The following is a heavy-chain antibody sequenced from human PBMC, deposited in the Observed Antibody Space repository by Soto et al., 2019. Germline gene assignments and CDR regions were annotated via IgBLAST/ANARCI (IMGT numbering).Heavy chain of an antibody. CDR2: IIPIFGST. J-gene: IGHJ4*02. CDR3: ARDSIYYDFWSGYYSPSAWNDY. CDR1: GGTFSSYA. V-gene: IGHV1-69*05. D-gene: IGHD3-3*01. Sequence: GASVKVSCTASGGTFSSYAISWVRQAPGQGLEWMGGIIPIFGSTSYAQKFQGRVTMTRDTSTSTVYMELSSLRSEDTAVYYCARDSIYYDFWSGYYSPSAWNDYWGQGTLVTVSS.